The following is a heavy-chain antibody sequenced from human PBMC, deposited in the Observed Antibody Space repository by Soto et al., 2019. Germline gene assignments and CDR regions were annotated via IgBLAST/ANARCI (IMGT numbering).Heavy chain of an antibody. Sequence: QVQLQESGPGLVKPSQTLSLTCTVSGGSIFGGNYYWSWIRQHPGKGLEWIGYFYDSGSTYYNPSRESRVTIPVDPSKSQFSLRLTSVTAADTAVYYCAGGGPDVYYYGLDIWGQGTTVTVSS. CDR1: GGSIFGGNYY. CDR3: AGGGPDVYYYGLDI. CDR2: FYDSGST. J-gene: IGHJ6*02. D-gene: IGHD3-16*01. V-gene: IGHV4-31*03.